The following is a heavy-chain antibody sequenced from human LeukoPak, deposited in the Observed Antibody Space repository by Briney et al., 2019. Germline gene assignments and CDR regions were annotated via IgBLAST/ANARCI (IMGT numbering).Heavy chain of an antibody. CDR1: GFTFNTYA. Sequence: GGSLRLSCAASGFTFNTYAMSWVRQAPGKGLEWVSTISGSGVTTYYADSVKGRFTISRDNSKNTLSLQMNSLRAEDTAVYYCAKGSGDFIDAFDVWGQGTMVTVSS. J-gene: IGHJ3*01. CDR3: AKGSGDFIDAFDV. V-gene: IGHV3-23*01. CDR2: ISGSGVTT. D-gene: IGHD3-10*01.